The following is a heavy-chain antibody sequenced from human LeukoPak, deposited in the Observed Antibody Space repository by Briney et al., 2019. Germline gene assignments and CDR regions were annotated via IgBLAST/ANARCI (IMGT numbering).Heavy chain of an antibody. CDR1: GFTFSSYE. Sequence: GGSLRLSCAASGFTFSSYEMNWVRQAPGKGLEWVSSISGSSSYIYSADSVRGRFTISRDNAKNSLYLQMNSLRAEDTAVYYCARLAGSHDYWGQGTLVTASS. D-gene: IGHD3-10*01. J-gene: IGHJ4*02. CDR2: ISGSSSYI. CDR3: ARLAGSHDY. V-gene: IGHV3-21*01.